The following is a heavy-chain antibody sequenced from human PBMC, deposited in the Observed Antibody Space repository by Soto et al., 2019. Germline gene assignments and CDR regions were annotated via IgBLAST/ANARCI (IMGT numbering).Heavy chain of an antibody. D-gene: IGHD2-15*01. V-gene: IGHV3-21*05. Sequence: EVQLVESGGGLVQPGGSLRLSCAASGFTFSSYSMNWVRQAPGKGLEWVSYISSSSSYIYYADSVKGRFTISRDNAKNSLYLQMNSLRAEDTAVYYCARDFCSGGSCFSLGKLRAFDIWGQGTMVTVSS. CDR1: GFTFSSYS. J-gene: IGHJ3*02. CDR2: ISSSSSYI. CDR3: ARDFCSGGSCFSLGKLRAFDI.